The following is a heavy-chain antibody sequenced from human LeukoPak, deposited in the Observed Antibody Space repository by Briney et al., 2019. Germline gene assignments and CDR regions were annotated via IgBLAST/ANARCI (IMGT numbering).Heavy chain of an antibody. Sequence: GGSLRLSCAASGFTFSNYAMTWVRQAPGKGLEWVSSIGDSGASTYCADSVKGRFTISRDISKNTLYLQMNSLRAEDTAIYYCAKGGIKRFGLVPDWFDPWGQGTLVTVS. CDR1: GFTFSNYA. V-gene: IGHV3-23*01. J-gene: IGHJ5*02. D-gene: IGHD3-9*01. CDR2: IGDSGAST. CDR3: AKGGIKRFGLVPDWFDP.